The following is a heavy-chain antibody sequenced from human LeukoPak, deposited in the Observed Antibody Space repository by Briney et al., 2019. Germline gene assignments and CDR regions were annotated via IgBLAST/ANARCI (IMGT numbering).Heavy chain of an antibody. CDR3: AKVTIFSLIDAFDI. J-gene: IGHJ3*02. Sequence: PGGSLRLSCAVSGFTFSSYAMSWVRQAPGKGLEWVSVISGSGGSTYYADSVKGRFTISRDKSKNTLYLHMNSLRAEDTAVYYCAKVTIFSLIDAFDIWGQGTMVTVSS. CDR2: ISGSGGST. CDR1: GFTFSSYA. D-gene: IGHD3-9*01. V-gene: IGHV3-23*01.